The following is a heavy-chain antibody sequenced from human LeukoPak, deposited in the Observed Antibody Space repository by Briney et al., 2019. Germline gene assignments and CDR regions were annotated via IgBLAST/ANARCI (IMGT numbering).Heavy chain of an antibody. CDR1: GGSFSGYY. CDR2: ISHSGST. CDR3: ASKMGYGRYFDY. V-gene: IGHV4-34*01. D-gene: IGHD2-8*01. Sequence: SETLSLTCAVYGGSFSGYYWSWVRQPPGKGLEWIGEISHSGSTNYNPSLKSRVTISVDTSKNQFSLKLSSVTAADTAVYYCASKMGYGRYFDYWGQGTLVTVSS. J-gene: IGHJ4*02.